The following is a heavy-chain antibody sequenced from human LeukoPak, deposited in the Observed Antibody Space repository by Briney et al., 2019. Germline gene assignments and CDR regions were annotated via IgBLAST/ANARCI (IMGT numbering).Heavy chain of an antibody. Sequence: GGSLRLSCAASGFSFSTHWMSWFRQAPGKGLEWVALIKQDGSVIHYVDSVKGRFTISRDNAKNSLSLQMNSLRADHTAVYYCAGDEGWTFDIWGQGTKLTVSS. D-gene: IGHD5-24*01. CDR3: AGDEGWTFDI. CDR2: IKQDGSVI. V-gene: IGHV3-7*01. CDR1: GFSFSTHW. J-gene: IGHJ3*02.